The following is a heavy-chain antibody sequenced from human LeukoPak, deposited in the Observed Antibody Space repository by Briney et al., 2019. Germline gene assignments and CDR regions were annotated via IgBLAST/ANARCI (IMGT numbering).Heavy chain of an antibody. CDR2: IYYIGST. V-gene: IGHV4-59*01. Sequence: SETLSLTCTVSGDSISSYYWSWIRQPPGKGLEWIGYIYYIGSTNYNPSLKSRVTISIDTSKNQFSLNLSSVTAADTAVYYCARVYAFDIWGQGTMVTVSA. CDR3: ARVYAFDI. CDR1: GDSISSYY. J-gene: IGHJ3*02.